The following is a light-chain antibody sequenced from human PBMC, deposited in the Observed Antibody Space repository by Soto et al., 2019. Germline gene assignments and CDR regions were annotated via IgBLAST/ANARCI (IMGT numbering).Light chain of an antibody. J-gene: IGKJ4*01. CDR1: QGISSY. CDR3: QQYYSYPPT. V-gene: IGKV1-8*01. Sequence: AIRMTQSPSSFSASTGDRVTITCRASQGISSYLAWYQQKPGKAPKLLIYAASTLQSEVPSRFSGSGSRTDFTLTIRSLQSEDFATYYCQQYYSYPPTFGGGTKVEIK. CDR2: AAS.